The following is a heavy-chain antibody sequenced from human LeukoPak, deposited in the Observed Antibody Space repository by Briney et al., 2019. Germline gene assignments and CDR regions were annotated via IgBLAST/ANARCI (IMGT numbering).Heavy chain of an antibody. D-gene: IGHD4-11*01. CDR1: GGSISSYC. CDR2: IYTSGST. J-gene: IGHJ6*03. Sequence: SETLSLTCTVSGGSISSYCWSWIRQPAGKGLEWIGRIYTSGSTNYNPSLKSRVTMSVDTSRNQFSLKLSSVTAADTAVYYCARHDYSNYYYYYYMDVRGKGTTVTVSS. V-gene: IGHV4-4*07. CDR3: ARHDYSNYYYYYYMDV.